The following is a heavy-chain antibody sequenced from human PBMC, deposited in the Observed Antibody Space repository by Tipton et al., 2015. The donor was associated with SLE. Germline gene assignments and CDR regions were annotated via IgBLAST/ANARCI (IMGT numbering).Heavy chain of an antibody. D-gene: IGHD1-26*01. V-gene: IGHV4-59*01. J-gene: IGHJ1*01. CDR3: AGSENYYSALTD. Sequence: TLSLTCTVSGGYINTNYWTWIRPAPGKGLEWIGYISDRGSTNYHPSLTTRVTISVDRSNNQFSLKMISVTAADTAMYYCAGSENYYSALTDWGQGTPVTVSS. CDR1: GGYINTNY. CDR2: ISDRGST.